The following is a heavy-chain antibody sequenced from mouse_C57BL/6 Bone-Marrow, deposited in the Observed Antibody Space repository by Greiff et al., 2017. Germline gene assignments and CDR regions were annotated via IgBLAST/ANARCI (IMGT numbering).Heavy chain of an antibody. J-gene: IGHJ2*01. D-gene: IGHD1-1*01. V-gene: IGHV1-26*01. CDR1: GYTFTDYY. Sequence: EVQLQQSGPELVKPGASVKISCKASGYTFTDYYMNWVKQSHGKSLEWIGDINPNNGGTSYNQKFKGKATLTVDKSSSTAYMERRSLTSEDSAVYYCARGTTVVATTSDYWGQGTTLTVSS. CDR3: ARGTTVVATTSDY. CDR2: INPNNGGT.